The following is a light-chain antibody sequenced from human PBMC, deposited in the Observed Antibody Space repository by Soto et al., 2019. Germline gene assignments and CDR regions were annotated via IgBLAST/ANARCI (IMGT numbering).Light chain of an antibody. CDR3: SSYTITSTLYV. Sequence: QSALTQPASVSGSPGQSITISCIGTSSDIGAYNYVSWYQQHPGKVSKLMIYEVTNRPSGLSNRFSGSKSGNTASLTISGLQTEDDADYFCSSYTITSTLYVFGTGTKVTVL. V-gene: IGLV2-14*01. CDR2: EVT. CDR1: SSDIGAYNY. J-gene: IGLJ1*01.